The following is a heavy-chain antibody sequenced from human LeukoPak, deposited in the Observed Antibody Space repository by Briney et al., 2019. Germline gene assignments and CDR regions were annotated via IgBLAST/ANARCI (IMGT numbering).Heavy chain of an antibody. CDR2: IYYSGST. Sequence: KPSETLSLTCTVSGGSISSYYWSWIRQPPGKGLEWIDYIYYSGSTNYNPSLKSRVTISVDTSKNQFSLKLTSVTAADTAVYYCARHLAGTGYFDYWGQGTLVTVSS. CDR1: GGSISSYY. J-gene: IGHJ4*02. V-gene: IGHV4-59*08. D-gene: IGHD6-13*01. CDR3: ARHLAGTGYFDY.